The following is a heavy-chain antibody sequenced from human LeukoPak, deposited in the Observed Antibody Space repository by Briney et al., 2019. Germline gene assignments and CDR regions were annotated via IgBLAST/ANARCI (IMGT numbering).Heavy chain of an antibody. D-gene: IGHD3-3*01. V-gene: IGHV3-11*06. CDR1: GFTFFNYY. CDR2: ISSSSSYI. CDR3: ARTGLTIFGVVSSYYYYYMDV. J-gene: IGHJ6*03. Sequence: GGSLRLSCAASGFTFFNYYMSWIRQAPGKGLEWVSYISSSSSYIYYADSVKGRFTISRDNAKNSLYLQMNSLRAEDTAVYYCARTGLTIFGVVSSYYYYYMDVWGKGTTVTVSS.